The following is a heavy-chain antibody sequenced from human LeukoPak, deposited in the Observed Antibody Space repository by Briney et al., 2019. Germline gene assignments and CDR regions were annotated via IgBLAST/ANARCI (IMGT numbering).Heavy chain of an antibody. J-gene: IGHJ4*02. Sequence: SETLSLTRTLSGGPLSNYYWRWIRQPPGKGLEWIGYIYHSGSTNYNPSLKSRVTISVDTSKNQFSLKLSSVTAADTAVYYCARGGGYASPIGYWGQGALVTVSS. CDR1: GGPLSNYY. CDR2: IYHSGST. CDR3: ARGGGYASPIGY. V-gene: IGHV4-59*01. D-gene: IGHD5-12*01.